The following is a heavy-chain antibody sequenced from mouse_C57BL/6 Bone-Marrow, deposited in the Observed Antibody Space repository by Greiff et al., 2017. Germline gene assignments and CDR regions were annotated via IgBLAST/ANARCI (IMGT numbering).Heavy chain of an antibody. Sequence: VQLQQSGPELVKPGASVKISCKASGYTFTDYYMNWVKQSHGKSLEWIGDINPNNGGTSYNQKFKGKATLTVDKSSSTAYMELRSLTSEDSAVYYCARRGLKGSWFAYWGEGSLVT. D-gene: IGHD2-4*01. CDR2: INPNNGGT. J-gene: IGHJ3*01. CDR3: ARRGLKGSWFAY. CDR1: GYTFTDYY. V-gene: IGHV1-26*01.